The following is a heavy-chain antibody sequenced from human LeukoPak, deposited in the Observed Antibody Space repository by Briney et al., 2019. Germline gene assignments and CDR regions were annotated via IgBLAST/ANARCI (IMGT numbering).Heavy chain of an antibody. CDR3: ARAPEFSSGWLLDC. CDR1: GGSFSGYY. CDR2: INHSGST. V-gene: IGHV4-34*01. D-gene: IGHD6-19*01. Sequence: SETLSLTCAVYGGSFSGYYWSWIRQPPGKGLEWSGEINHSGSTNYNPSLKSRVTMSVDTSKNQFSLKVSSVTAADTGVYYCARAPEFSSGWLLDCWGQGSLLTVSS. J-gene: IGHJ4*02.